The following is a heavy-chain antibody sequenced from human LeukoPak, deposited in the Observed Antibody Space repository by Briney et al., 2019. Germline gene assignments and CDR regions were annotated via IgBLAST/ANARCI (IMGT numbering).Heavy chain of an antibody. CDR1: GYTFTSYG. J-gene: IGHJ3*02. D-gene: IGHD3-3*01. Sequence: ASVKVPCTASGYTFTSYGISWVRQAPGQGLEWMGWISAYNGNTNYAQKLQGRVTMTTDTSTSTAYMELRSLRSDDTAVYYCARDKPGVVIVNDAFDIWGQGTMVTVSS. V-gene: IGHV1-18*01. CDR3: ARDKPGVVIVNDAFDI. CDR2: ISAYNGNT.